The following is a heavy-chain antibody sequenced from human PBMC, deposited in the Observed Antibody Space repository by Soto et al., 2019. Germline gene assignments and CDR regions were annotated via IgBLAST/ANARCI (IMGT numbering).Heavy chain of an antibody. J-gene: IGHJ4*02. CDR1: GVSISNSY. V-gene: IGHV4-59*01. Sequence: SEALSLTCTVAGVSISNSYGAWIRQSPEKGLECIGYIFYSGSTKYNPSLQSRVTISLDASKNQFFLQLTSVTAADSAVYFCARVRTLSTLDYWGQGTLVTVSS. CDR2: IFYSGST. CDR3: ARVRTLSTLDY.